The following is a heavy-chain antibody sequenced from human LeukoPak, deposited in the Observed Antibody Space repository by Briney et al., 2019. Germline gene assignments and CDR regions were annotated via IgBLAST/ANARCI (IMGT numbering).Heavy chain of an antibody. J-gene: IGHJ5*02. CDR1: GYTFTSYY. V-gene: IGHV1-2*02. CDR3: ARDYLWFGELMANWFDP. Sequence: ASVKVSCKASGYTFTSYYMHWVRQAPGQGLEWMGWINPNSGGTNYAQKFQGRVTMTRDTSISTAYMGLSRLRSDDTAVYYCARDYLWFGELMANWFDPWGQGTLVTVSS. CDR2: INPNSGGT. D-gene: IGHD3-10*01.